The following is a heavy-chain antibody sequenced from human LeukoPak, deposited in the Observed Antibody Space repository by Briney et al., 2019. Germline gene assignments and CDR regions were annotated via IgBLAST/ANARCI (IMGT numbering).Heavy chain of an antibody. Sequence: SETLSLTCTVSGGSVSSGSYYWSWIRQPPGKGLEWIGHIYYSGSTNYNPSLKSRVTISVDTSKNQFSPKLSSVTAADTAVYYCARSIAAAGFDYWGQGTLVTVSS. CDR2: IYYSGST. V-gene: IGHV4-61*01. CDR1: GGSVSSGSYY. D-gene: IGHD6-13*01. J-gene: IGHJ4*02. CDR3: ARSIAAAGFDY.